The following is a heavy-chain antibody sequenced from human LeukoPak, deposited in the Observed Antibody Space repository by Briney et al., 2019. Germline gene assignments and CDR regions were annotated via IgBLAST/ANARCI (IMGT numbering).Heavy chain of an antibody. J-gene: IGHJ4*02. V-gene: IGHV3-33*01. CDR1: GFTFSSYG. CDR3: ASGGYSSSWEYYFDD. D-gene: IGHD6-13*01. CDR2: IWYGGSNK. Sequence: GGPLRLSCAASGFTFSSYGMHWVRQAPGKGLEGVAVIWYGGSNKYYADSVKGRFTISRDNSKNTLYLQMNSLRAEDTAVYYCASGGYSSSWEYYFDDSGQGTLATVSS.